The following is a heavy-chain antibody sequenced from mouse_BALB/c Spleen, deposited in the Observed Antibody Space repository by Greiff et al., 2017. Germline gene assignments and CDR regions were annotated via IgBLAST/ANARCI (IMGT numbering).Heavy chain of an antibody. D-gene: IGHD4-1*01. V-gene: IGHV5-6-3*01. Sequence: VQLQQSGGGLVQPGGSLKLSCAASGFTFSSYGMSWVRQTPDKRLELVATINSNGGSTYYPDSVKGRFTISRDNAKNTLYLQMSSLKSEDTAMYYCARDTLTGYFDYWGQGTTLTVSS. CDR1: GFTFSSYG. CDR2: INSNGGST. CDR3: ARDTLTGYFDY. J-gene: IGHJ2*01.